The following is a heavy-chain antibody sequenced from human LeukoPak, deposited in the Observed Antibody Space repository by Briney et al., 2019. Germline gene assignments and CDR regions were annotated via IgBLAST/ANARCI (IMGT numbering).Heavy chain of an antibody. CDR1: GSTFSSYA. CDR3: AKSRVAVAAPRNWFDP. D-gene: IGHD6-19*01. V-gene: IGHV3-23*01. J-gene: IGHJ5*02. CDR2: ISGSGLST. Sequence: GGSLRLSCAASGSTFSSYAMSWVRQAPGKGLEWVSTISGSGLSTYYADSVKGRFTISRDNSNNTLYLQMNSLRVEDTAVYYCAKSRVAVAAPRNWFDPWGQGTLVTVSS.